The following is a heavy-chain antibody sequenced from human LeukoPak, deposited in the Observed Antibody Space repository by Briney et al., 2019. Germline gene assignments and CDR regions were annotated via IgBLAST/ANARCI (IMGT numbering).Heavy chain of an antibody. V-gene: IGHV3-9*01. J-gene: IGHJ2*01. Sequence: PGRSLRLSCAASGFTFDDYAMHWVRQAPGKGLEWVSGISWNSGSIGYADSVKGRFTIPRDNAKNSLYLQMNSLRAEDTALYYCAKANYYDSSGFFDLWGRGTLVTVSS. CDR2: ISWNSGSI. CDR3: AKANYYDSSGFFDL. CDR1: GFTFDDYA. D-gene: IGHD3-22*01.